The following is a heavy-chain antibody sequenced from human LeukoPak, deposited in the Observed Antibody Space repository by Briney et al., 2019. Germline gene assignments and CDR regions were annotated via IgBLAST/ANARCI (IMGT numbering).Heavy chain of an antibody. Sequence: ASVKVSCKASGYAFITYGITWVRQAPGQGLEWMGWISAYNGNTNYAQKLQGRVTMTTDTSTSTAYMELRSLRSDDTAVYYCARDPGRDGYNQDYWGQGTLVTVS. V-gene: IGHV1-18*01. J-gene: IGHJ4*02. D-gene: IGHD5-12*01. CDR3: ARDPGRDGYNQDY. CDR2: ISAYNGNT. CDR1: GYAFITYG.